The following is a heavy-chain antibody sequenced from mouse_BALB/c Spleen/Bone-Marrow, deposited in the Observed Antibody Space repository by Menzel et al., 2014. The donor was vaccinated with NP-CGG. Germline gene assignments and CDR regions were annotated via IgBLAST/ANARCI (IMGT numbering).Heavy chain of an antibody. Sequence: EVQLQQSGPGLVKPSQSLSLTCSVTGYSIPSRYYWNWIRQFPGNKLQWMGYINYAGSDNYNPSLKNRISFTRDTSKNQFFLKLNSVTTEDTATYYCARGRDYYGNYFDYWGQGTTLTASS. CDR1: GYSIPSRYY. D-gene: IGHD1-1*01. V-gene: IGHV3-6*02. CDR2: INYAGSD. J-gene: IGHJ2*01. CDR3: ARGRDYYGNYFDY.